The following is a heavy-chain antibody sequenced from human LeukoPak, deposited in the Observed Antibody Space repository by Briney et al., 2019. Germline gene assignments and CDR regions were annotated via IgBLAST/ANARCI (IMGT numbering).Heavy chain of an antibody. J-gene: IGHJ3*02. CDR3: ARDSKALGEAFDI. CDR1: GFTFSSYW. CDR2: INSDGSST. Sequence: GGSLRLSCAVSGFTFSSYWMHWVRHAPGKGLVWVSRINSDGSSTSYADSVKGRFTISRDNAKNTLYLQMNSLRAEDTAVYYCARDSKALGEAFDIWGQGTMVTVSS. V-gene: IGHV3-74*01.